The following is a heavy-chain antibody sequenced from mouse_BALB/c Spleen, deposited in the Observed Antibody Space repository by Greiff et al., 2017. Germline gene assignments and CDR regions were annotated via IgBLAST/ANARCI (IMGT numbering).Heavy chain of an antibody. CDR2: ISSGGSYT. D-gene: IGHD2-4*01. J-gene: IGHJ2*01. V-gene: IGHV5-6*02. Sequence: EVKVVESGGDLVKPGGSLKLSCAASGFTFSSYGMSWVRQTPDKRLEWVATISSGGSYTYYPDSVKGRFTISRDNAKNTLYLQMSSLKSEDTAMYYCARRPYDYDEFDYWGQGTTLTVSS. CDR1: GFTFSSYG. CDR3: ARRPYDYDEFDY.